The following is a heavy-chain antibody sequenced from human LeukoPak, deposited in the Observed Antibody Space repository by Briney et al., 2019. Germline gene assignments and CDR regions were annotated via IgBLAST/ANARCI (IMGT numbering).Heavy chain of an antibody. D-gene: IGHD6-13*01. CDR1: GGSSSVSF. CDR3: ARGPLFRSSSSWSHFDY. J-gene: IGHJ4*02. Sequence: PSESLSLSCAVYGGSSSVSFLSWIPQRPGKGLEWRGENKHSGSTNYNPSLKNGVTISVATSKNQFSLKLSSVTAADAAVYYCARGPLFRSSSSWSHFDYWGQGTLVTVSS. CDR2: NKHSGST. V-gene: IGHV4-34*01.